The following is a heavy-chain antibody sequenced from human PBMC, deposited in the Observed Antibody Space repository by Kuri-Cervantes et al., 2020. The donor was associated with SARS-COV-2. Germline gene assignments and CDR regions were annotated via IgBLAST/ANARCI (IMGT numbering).Heavy chain of an antibody. CDR3: ARGVEVPKLYNYYDMDV. CDR1: GFTFSTYA. D-gene: IGHD2-2*01. Sequence: GGSLRLSCAASGFTFSTYAMHWVRQAPGKGLGWVAVISHDGSSKYYADSVKGRFTISRDNSKNTLYLQMKSLSAEDTAVYYCARGVEVPKLYNYYDMDVWGQGTTVTVSS. CDR2: ISHDGSSK. V-gene: IGHV3-30-3*01. J-gene: IGHJ6*02.